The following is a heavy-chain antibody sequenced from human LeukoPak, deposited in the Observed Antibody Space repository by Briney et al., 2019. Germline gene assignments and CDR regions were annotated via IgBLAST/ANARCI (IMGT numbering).Heavy chain of an antibody. V-gene: IGHV3-23*01. CDR3: AKDSLGRLLIAARPDSFDY. D-gene: IGHD6-6*01. Sequence: PGGSLRLSCAASGFTFSSYAMSWVRQAPGKGLEWVSAISGSGGSTYYADSVKGRFTISRDNSKNTLYLQMNSLRAEDTAVYYCAKDSLGRLLIAARPDSFDYWGQGTLVTVSS. CDR1: GFTFSSYA. CDR2: ISGSGGST. J-gene: IGHJ4*02.